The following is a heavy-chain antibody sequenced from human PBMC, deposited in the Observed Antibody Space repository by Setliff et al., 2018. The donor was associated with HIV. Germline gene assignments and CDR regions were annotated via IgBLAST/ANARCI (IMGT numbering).Heavy chain of an antibody. Sequence: ASVKVSCKASGYPFTNFGVSWVRQAPGQGLEWMAWINVYNGDTNFALKFQGRVTMTKDTSTGTAYMELSSLRSDDTAVYYCATDRTQTGINMVRERIVDPARYPLDYWGQGTLVTVSS. J-gene: IGHJ4*02. V-gene: IGHV1-18*01. D-gene: IGHD3-10*01. CDR3: ATDRTQTGINMVRERIVDPARYPLDY. CDR1: GYPFTNFG. CDR2: INVYNGDT.